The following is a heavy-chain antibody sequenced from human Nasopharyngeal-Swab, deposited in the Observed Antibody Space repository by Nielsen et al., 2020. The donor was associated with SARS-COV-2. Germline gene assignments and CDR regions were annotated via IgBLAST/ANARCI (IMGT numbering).Heavy chain of an antibody. CDR3: ARGPDYYGSGSYYNSVLRGYYFDY. V-gene: IGHV1-69*01. Sequence: WVRQAPGQGLEWMGGIIPIFGTANYAQKFQGRVTITADESTSTAYMELSSLRSEDTAVYYCARGPDYYGSGSYYNSVLRGYYFDYWGQGTLVTVSS. D-gene: IGHD3-10*01. J-gene: IGHJ4*02. CDR2: IIPIFGTA.